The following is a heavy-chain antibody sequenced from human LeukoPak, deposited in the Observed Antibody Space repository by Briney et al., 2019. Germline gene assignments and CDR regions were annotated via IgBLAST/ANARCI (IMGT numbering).Heavy chain of an antibody. CDR1: GFTFSGYW. CDR2: INQDGSEK. Sequence: PGGSLRLSCAASGFTFSGYWVTWVRQAPGKGLEWVANINQDGSEKYYVDSVKGRFTISTDNAKSSLFLQVNSLRAEDTAVYYCARDDYQLGRYYYGMDVWGQGTTVTVS. J-gene: IGHJ6*02. CDR3: ARDDYQLGRYYYGMDV. D-gene: IGHD2-2*01. V-gene: IGHV3-7*01.